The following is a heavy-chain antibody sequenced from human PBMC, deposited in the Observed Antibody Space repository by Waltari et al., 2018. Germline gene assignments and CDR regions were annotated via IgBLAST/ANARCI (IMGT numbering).Heavy chain of an antibody. CDR3: ARGVTMVRGVCDY. CDR1: GFTFSSYA. Sequence: QVQLVESGGGVVQPGRSLRLSCAASGFTFSSYAMHWVRQAPGKGLEWVAVIAYDVSNKYYADSVKGRFTISRDNSKNTLYLQMNSLRAEDTAVYYCARGVTMVRGVCDYWGQGTLVTVSS. CDR2: IAYDVSNK. J-gene: IGHJ4*02. D-gene: IGHD3-10*01. V-gene: IGHV3-30-3*01.